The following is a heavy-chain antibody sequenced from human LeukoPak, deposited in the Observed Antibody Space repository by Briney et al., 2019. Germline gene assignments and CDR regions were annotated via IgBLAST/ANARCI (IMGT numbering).Heavy chain of an antibody. CDR1: GGSMSSQY. Sequence: SETLSLTCNVSGGSMSSQYWSWIRQPPGKGLEWIGDISDTGRTDYNPSLESRLTISIDTSENQFSLKMTSMTAADTAVYFCARVRPYSSGWYDKPKSRGGASWFDPWGQGTLVTVSS. CDR3: ARVRPYSSGWYDKPKSRGGASWFDP. CDR2: ISDTGRT. J-gene: IGHJ5*02. V-gene: IGHV4-59*11. D-gene: IGHD6-19*01.